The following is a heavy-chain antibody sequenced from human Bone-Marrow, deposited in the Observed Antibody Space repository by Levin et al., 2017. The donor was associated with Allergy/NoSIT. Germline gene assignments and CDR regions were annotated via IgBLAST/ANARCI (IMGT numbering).Heavy chain of an antibody. CDR3: VRGSLSGDYMFFDH. Sequence: GGSLRLSCVVSGFTFNHHWMHWVRQAPGKGLVWVSYVNSDGSSTSYADFVKGRFTISRDNAKNTLFLQMNSLRAEDTAVYYCVRGSLSGDYMFFDHWGQGNLVTVSS. D-gene: IGHD3-10*02. CDR1: GFTFNHHW. CDR2: VNSDGSST. J-gene: IGHJ4*02. V-gene: IGHV3-74*01.